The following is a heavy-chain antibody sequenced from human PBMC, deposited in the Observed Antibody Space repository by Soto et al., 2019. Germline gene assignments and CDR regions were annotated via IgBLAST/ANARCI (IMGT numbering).Heavy chain of an antibody. V-gene: IGHV4-34*01. CDR1: GGSFSGYY. CDR3: ARRGYSYGYGPTYYYGMDV. CDR2: INHSGST. Sequence: ASETLSLTCAVYGGSFSGYYWSWIRQPPGKGLEWIGEINHSGSTNYNPSLKSRVTISVDTSKNQFSLKLSSVTAADTAVYYCARRGYSYGYGPTYYYGMDVWGQGTTVTVSS. J-gene: IGHJ6*02. D-gene: IGHD5-18*01.